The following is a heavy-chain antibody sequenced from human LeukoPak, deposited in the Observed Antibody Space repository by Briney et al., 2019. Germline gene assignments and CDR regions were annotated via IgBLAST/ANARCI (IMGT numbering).Heavy chain of an antibody. CDR2: ISGSSTHT. V-gene: IGHV3-11*03. J-gene: IGHJ4*02. CDR3: ATPGLLGYCSSAICAPPGY. Sequence: GGSLRLSCAASGFTFSDYYMSWIRQAPGKGLEWVSFISGSSTHTNYADSVKGRFTISRDNAKKSLYLQMNSLRAEDTAVYYCATPGLLGYCSSAICAPPGYWGQGTLVTVSS. D-gene: IGHD2-2*01. CDR1: GFTFSDYY.